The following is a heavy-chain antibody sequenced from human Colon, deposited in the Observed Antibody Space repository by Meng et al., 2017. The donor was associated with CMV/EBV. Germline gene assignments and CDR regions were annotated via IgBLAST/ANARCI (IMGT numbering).Heavy chain of an antibody. V-gene: IGHV3-23*01. CDR1: GLTFRFYD. J-gene: IGHJ4*02. CDR2: ISGNGDST. Sequence: GESLKISCKVSGLTFRFYDMTWVRQAPGKGLEWVSGISGNGDSTYYSDSVKGRFTSSRDNSKNTLYLQMNSLRAEDTAVYYCARAEDFGVTILVVLNIYWGQGALVTVSS. D-gene: IGHD3-3*01. CDR3: ARAEDFGVTILVVLNIY.